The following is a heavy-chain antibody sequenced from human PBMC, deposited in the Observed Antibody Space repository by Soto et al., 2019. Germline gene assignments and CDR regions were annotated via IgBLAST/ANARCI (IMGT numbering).Heavy chain of an antibody. D-gene: IGHD1-1*01. Sequence: QVQLVQSGAEEKKPGASVKVSCKASGYTFTSYAIHWVRQAPGQRLEWMGWINAGNGNTKYSQKFQGRVTITRDTSASTAYMDLSSLRSEDTAWYSCASSRIQLEPYGMDVWGQGTTVTVSS. CDR1: GYTFTSYA. CDR3: ASSRIQLEPYGMDV. V-gene: IGHV1-3*05. CDR2: INAGNGNT. J-gene: IGHJ6*02.